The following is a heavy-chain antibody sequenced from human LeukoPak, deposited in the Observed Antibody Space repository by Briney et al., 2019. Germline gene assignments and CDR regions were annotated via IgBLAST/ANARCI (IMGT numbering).Heavy chain of an antibody. D-gene: IGHD6-13*01. V-gene: IGHV1-46*01. CDR2: INPSGGST. CDR1: GYTFTSYY. Sequence: GASVKVSCKASGYTFTSYYMHWVRQAPGQGLEWMGIINPSGGSTSYAQKFQGRVTMTRDTSTSTVYMELSSLRSEDTAAYYCARENRQQPFDYWGQGTLVTVSS. CDR3: ARENRQQPFDY. J-gene: IGHJ4*02.